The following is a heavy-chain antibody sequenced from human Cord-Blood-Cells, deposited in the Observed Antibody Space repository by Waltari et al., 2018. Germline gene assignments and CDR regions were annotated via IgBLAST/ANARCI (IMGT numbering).Heavy chain of an antibody. CDR2: IAYDGGNK. D-gene: IGHD3-10*01. CDR1: GFTFSSYA. Sequence: QVQLVESGGGVVQPGRSLRLSCAASGFTFSSYAMHWVRQAPGKGREWVAVIAYDGGNKYYAYSGKGRVTISRDNSKNTLYLQMNILRAEDTAVYYCARDRSLYGSGMGGDYWGQGTLVTVSS. V-gene: IGHV3-30-3*01. CDR3: ARDRSLYGSGMGGDY. J-gene: IGHJ4*02.